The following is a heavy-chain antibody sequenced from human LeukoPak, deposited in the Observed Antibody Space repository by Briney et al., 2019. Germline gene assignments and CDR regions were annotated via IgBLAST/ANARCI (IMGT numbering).Heavy chain of an antibody. Sequence: GASVKVSCKASGFTFTSSAMQWVRQARGQRLEWIGWIVVGSGNTNYAQKFQERVTITRDMSTSTAYMELSSLRSEDTAVYYCAAAPSYYYDRMDWFDPWGQGTLVTVSS. V-gene: IGHV1-58*02. D-gene: IGHD3-22*01. J-gene: IGHJ5*02. CDR3: AAAPSYYYDRMDWFDP. CDR2: IVVGSGNT. CDR1: GFTFTSSA.